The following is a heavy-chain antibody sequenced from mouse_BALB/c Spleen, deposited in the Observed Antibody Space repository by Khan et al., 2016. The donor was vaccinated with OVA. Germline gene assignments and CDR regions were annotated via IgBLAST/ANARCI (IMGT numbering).Heavy chain of an antibody. CDR2: INPHIGVT. Sequence: EVQLQQSGPELVKPGASVKISCKASGYYFTGYFMNWVMQSHGKSLEWIGRINPHIGVTRYNQKFKGKATLTVDESSSTAHMELRSLASEDSAVYYCARKNGSDFDYWGHGPTLTSSS. V-gene: IGHV1-20*02. CDR3: ARKNGSDFDY. D-gene: IGHD1-1*01. J-gene: IGHJ2*01. CDR1: GYYFTGYF.